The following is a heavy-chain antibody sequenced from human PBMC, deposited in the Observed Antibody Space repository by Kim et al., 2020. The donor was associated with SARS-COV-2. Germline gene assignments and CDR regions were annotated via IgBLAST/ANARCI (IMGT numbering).Heavy chain of an antibody. Sequence: SETLSLTCTVSGGSVSSGSYYWSWIRQPPGKGLEWIGYIYYSGSTNYNPSLKSRVTISVDTSKNQFSLKLSSVTAADTAVYYCARDRVGASDVWGQGTTV. CDR2: IYYSGST. CDR3: ARDRVGASDV. J-gene: IGHJ6*02. D-gene: IGHD1-26*01. V-gene: IGHV4-61*01. CDR1: GGSVSSGSYY.